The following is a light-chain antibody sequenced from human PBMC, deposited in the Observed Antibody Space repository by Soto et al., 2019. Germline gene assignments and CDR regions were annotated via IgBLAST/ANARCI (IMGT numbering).Light chain of an antibody. CDR1: QSVSSSY. CDR3: QQYGSSIT. Sequence: EIVLTQSPGTLSLSPGERATLSCRASQSVSSSYLALYQQKPGQAPGLLIYGASSRATGIPDRFSGSGSGTDFTLTINRLEPEDFAVYYCQQYGSSITFGQGTRLEIK. CDR2: GAS. V-gene: IGKV3-20*01. J-gene: IGKJ5*01.